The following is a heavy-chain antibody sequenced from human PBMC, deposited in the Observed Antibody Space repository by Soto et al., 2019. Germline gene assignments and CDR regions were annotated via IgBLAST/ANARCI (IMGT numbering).Heavy chain of an antibody. CDR1: GYTFTSYG. V-gene: IGHV1-2*04. Sequence: ASVKVSCKASGYTFTSYGISWVRQAPGQGLEWMGWINPNSGGTNYAQKFQGWVTMTRNTSISTAYMELSSLRSDDTAVYYCARGQHLTTVTNYYYYYYMDVWGKGTTVTVSS. D-gene: IGHD4-4*01. CDR3: ARGQHLTTVTNYYYYYYMDV. CDR2: INPNSGGT. J-gene: IGHJ6*03.